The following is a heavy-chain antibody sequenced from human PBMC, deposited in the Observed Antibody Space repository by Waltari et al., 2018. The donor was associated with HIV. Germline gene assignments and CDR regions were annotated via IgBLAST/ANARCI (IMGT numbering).Heavy chain of an antibody. CDR1: GYSFTSYW. CDR2: IYPGDSDT. V-gene: IGHV5-51*01. Sequence: EVQLVQSGAEVKKPGESLKISCKGSGYSFTSYWIGWVRQMPGKGLEWMGIIYPGDSDTRYSPSFQGQVTISADKSISTAYLQWSSLKASDTAMYYCARHPPQALRRGTFYYYGMDVWGQGTTVTVSS. D-gene: IGHD3-16*01. CDR3: ARHPPQALRRGTFYYYGMDV. J-gene: IGHJ6*02.